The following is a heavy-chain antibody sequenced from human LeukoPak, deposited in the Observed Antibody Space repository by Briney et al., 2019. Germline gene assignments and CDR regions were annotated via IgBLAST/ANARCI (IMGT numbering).Heavy chain of an antibody. D-gene: IGHD1-26*01. J-gene: IGHJ6*03. V-gene: IGHV4-34*01. CDR2: INHSGIT. Sequence: SETLSLTCTVSRGSITPYYWSWIRQPPGKGLEWIAEINHSGITNYNPSLKSPVTISVDTSKNQFSLKLSSVTAADTAVYYCARRPEPQRGSHYTNYYYYYMDVWGKGTTVTISS. CDR3: ARRPEPQRGSHYTNYYYYYMDV. CDR1: RGSITPYY.